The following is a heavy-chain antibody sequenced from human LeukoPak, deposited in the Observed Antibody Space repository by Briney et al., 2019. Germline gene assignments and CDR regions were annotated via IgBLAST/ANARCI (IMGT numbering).Heavy chain of an antibody. D-gene: IGHD4-23*01. CDR2: IYYSGST. Sequence: SETLSLTCAVYGGSFSGYYWSWIRQPPGKGLEWIGYIYYSGSTNFNPSLKSRVTISLDTSKNQFSLKLSSVTAADTAVYYCARLGNGWFDPWGQGTLVTVSS. J-gene: IGHJ5*02. CDR3: ARLGNGWFDP. V-gene: IGHV4-59*01. CDR1: GGSFSGYY.